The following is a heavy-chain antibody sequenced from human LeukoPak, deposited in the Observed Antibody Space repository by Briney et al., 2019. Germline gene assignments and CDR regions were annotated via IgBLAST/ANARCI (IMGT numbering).Heavy chain of an antibody. J-gene: IGHJ4*02. Sequence: PSETLSLTCTVSGYSISSGYYWGWIRQPPGKGLEWIGSIYHSGSTYYNPSLKSRVTISVDTSKNQFSLKLSSVTAADTAVYYCARVYCSDGSCYSFDYWGQGTLITVSS. CDR1: GYSISSGYY. V-gene: IGHV4-38-2*02. CDR3: ARVYCSDGSCYSFDY. CDR2: IYHSGST. D-gene: IGHD2-15*01.